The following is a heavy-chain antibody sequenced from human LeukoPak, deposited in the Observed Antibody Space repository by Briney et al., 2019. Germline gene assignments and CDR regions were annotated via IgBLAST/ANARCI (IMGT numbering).Heavy chain of an antibody. Sequence: GGSLRLSCLTSGFTFRDYGLGWVRQAPGMGLEWVSFTRSRIYGGAPEFAASVRGRFSVSRDDSESIAYLQMNNLKSEDTAVYYCARGQTVPGAKYYFDFWSPGTLVTVSS. J-gene: IGHJ4*02. CDR3: ARGQTVPGAKYYFDF. D-gene: IGHD2/OR15-2a*01. V-gene: IGHV3-49*04. CDR1: GFTFRDYG. CDR2: TRSRIYGGAP.